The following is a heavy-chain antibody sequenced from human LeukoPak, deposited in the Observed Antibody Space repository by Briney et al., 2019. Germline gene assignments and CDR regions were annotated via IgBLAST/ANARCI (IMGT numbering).Heavy chain of an antibody. V-gene: IGHV1-69*05. D-gene: IGHD6-19*01. Sequence: ASVKVSCKASGGTFSSSAISWVRQAPGQGLEWMGGIIPIFGTANYAQKFQGRVTMTRDTSTSTVYMELSSLRSEDTAVYYCAREGLAVAGPRHGMDVWGQGTTVTVSS. CDR1: GGTFSSSA. J-gene: IGHJ6*02. CDR3: AREGLAVAGPRHGMDV. CDR2: IIPIFGTA.